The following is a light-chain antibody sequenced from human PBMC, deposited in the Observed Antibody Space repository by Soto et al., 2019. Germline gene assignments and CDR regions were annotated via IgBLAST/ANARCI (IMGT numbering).Light chain of an antibody. CDR3: QVWDSSTVV. J-gene: IGLJ2*01. V-gene: IGLV3-9*01. CDR1: NIGGKN. Sequence: SYELTQPLSVSVALGQTARLTCGGNNIGGKNVHWYQQKPGQAPVLVIYRDSYRPSGIPERFSGSNSGNTATLTISRAQAGDEADYYCQVWDSSTVVFGGGTKLTVL. CDR2: RDS.